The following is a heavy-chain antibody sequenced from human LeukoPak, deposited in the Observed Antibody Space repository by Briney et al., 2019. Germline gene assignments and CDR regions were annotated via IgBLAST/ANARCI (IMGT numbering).Heavy chain of an antibody. J-gene: IGHJ3*02. V-gene: IGHV1-18*01. CDR1: GYTFTSYG. D-gene: IGHD2-15*01. CDR2: ISAYNGNT. Sequence: VASVKVSCKASGYTFTSYGISWVRQAPGQGLEWKGWISAYNGNTNYAQKLQGRVTMTTDTSTSTAYMELRSLRSDDTAVYYCARDRPSSIVVVVAASAFDIWGQGTMVTVSS. CDR3: ARDRPSSIVVVVAASAFDI.